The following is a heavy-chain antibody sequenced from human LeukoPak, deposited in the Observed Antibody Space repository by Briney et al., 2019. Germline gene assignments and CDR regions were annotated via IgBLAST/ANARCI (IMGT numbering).Heavy chain of an antibody. D-gene: IGHD3-22*01. J-gene: IGHJ5*02. V-gene: IGHV1-2*02. CDR2: INPNRGGT. CDR1: GYTFTGYY. CDR3: AIRDYDTSRWFDP. Sequence: GASVKVSCKASGYTFTGYYMHWVRQAPGQGLEWMGWINPNRGGTNYAQKFQGRVTMTRDTSISTAYMELSRLRSDDTAVYYCAIRDYDTSRWFDPWGQGTLVTVSS.